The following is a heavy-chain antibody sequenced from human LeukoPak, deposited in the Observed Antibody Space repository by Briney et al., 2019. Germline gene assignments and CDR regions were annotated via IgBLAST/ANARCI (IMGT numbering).Heavy chain of an antibody. CDR1: GFTFSSYA. CDR2: MSYDGSNK. D-gene: IGHD4-11*01. Sequence: PGRSLRLSCAASGFTFSSYAMHWVRQAPGKGLEWVAVMSYDGSNKYYADSVKGRFTISRDNSKNTLYLQMNSLRAEDTAVYYCARDWSSKYPYYYGMDVWGQGTTVTVSS. V-gene: IGHV3-30-3*01. CDR3: ARDWSSKYPYYYGMDV. J-gene: IGHJ6*02.